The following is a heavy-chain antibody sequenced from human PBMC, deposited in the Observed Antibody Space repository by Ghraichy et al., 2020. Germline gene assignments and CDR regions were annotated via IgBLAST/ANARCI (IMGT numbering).Heavy chain of an antibody. V-gene: IGHV4-59*01. CDR1: GASISSYY. CDR3: ARGPRDGRYAELDY. Sequence: SETLSLTCTVSGASISSYYWSWIRQPPGRGLEWIGYIYNSGSTNYNPSLKSRVTISDDTSKNQFSLNLIFVTSADTAVYYCARGPRDGRYAELDYWGQGTRVTVSS. D-gene: IGHD1-26*01. CDR2: IYNSGST. J-gene: IGHJ4*02.